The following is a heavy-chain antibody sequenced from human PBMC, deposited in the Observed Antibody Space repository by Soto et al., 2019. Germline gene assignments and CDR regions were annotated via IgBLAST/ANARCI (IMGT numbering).Heavy chain of an antibody. CDR1: VYTFTSYG. D-gene: IGHD3-9*01. CDR2: ISAYNGNT. J-gene: IGHJ4*02. V-gene: IGHV1-18*01. Sequence: XSVKVSCKASVYTFTSYGISWVRQAPGQGLEWMGWISAYNGNTNYAQKLQGRVTMTTDTSTSTAYMELRSLRSDDTAVYYCARDRAGTYHDILTGSSPFDYWRQGTLVTVSS. CDR3: ARDRAGTYHDILTGSSPFDY.